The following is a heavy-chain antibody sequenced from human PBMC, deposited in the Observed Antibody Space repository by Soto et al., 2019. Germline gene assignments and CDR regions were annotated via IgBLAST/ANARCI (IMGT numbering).Heavy chain of an antibody. CDR1: GFTFSSYG. V-gene: IGHV3-33*01. D-gene: IGHD3-9*01. J-gene: IGHJ4*02. CDR2: IWYDGSNK. Sequence: GVSLRLSCAASGFTFSSYGMHWVRQAPGKGLEWVAVIWYDGSNKYYADSVKGRFTISRDNSKNTLYLQMNSLRAEDTAVYYCARDPDILTGFDYWGQGTLVTVSS. CDR3: ARDPDILTGFDY.